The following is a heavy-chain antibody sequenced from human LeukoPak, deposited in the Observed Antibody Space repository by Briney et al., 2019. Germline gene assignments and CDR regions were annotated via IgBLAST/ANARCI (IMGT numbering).Heavy chain of an antibody. J-gene: IGHJ4*02. CDR1: GFTFDDYA. CDR3: ARERLGDYSLDY. D-gene: IGHD4-17*01. V-gene: IGHV3-7*01. Sequence: TGGSLRLSCAASGFTFDDYAMHWVRQAPGKGLEWVANIKQDGSEKYYVDSVKGRFTISRDNAKNSLYLQMNSLRVEDTAVHYCARERLGDYSLDYWGQGTLVTVSS. CDR2: IKQDGSEK.